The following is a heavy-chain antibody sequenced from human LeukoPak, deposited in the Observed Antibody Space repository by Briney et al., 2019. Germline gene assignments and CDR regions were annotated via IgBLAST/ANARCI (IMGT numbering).Heavy chain of an antibody. J-gene: IGHJ4*02. CDR1: GGSISSYY. V-gene: IGHV4-59*01. Sequence: SSETLSLTCTVSGGSISSYYWSWIRQPPGKGLEWIGYIYYSGSTNYNLSLKSRVTISVDTSKNQFSLKLSSVTAADTAVYYCARGGAYFDYWGQGTLVTVSS. CDR3: ARGGAYFDY. CDR2: IYYSGST. D-gene: IGHD3-16*01.